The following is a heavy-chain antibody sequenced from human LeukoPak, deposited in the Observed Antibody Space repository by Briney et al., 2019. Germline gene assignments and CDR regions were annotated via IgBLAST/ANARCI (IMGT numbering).Heavy chain of an antibody. J-gene: IGHJ6*03. CDR3: ARSSITMVRGVIKSTTSWYHYYNMDV. CDR1: GFTFSSYW. CDR2: INSDGYSI. Sequence: GGSLRLSCAASGFTFSSYWMHWVRQAPGKGPVWLARINSDGYSISYADSVKGRFTISRDNAKNTLYLQMNSLRAEDTAVYYCARSSITMVRGVIKSTTSWYHYYNMDVWGKGTTVPVSS. V-gene: IGHV3-74*01. D-gene: IGHD3-10*01.